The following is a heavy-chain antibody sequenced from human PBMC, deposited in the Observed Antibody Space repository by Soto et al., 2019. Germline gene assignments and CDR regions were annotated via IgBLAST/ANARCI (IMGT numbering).Heavy chain of an antibody. CDR1: GDSINSSHW. D-gene: IGHD3-3*02. CDR2: ISHSGNT. V-gene: IGHV4-4*02. Sequence: KPSETLSLTCVVSGDSINSSHWWNWVRQPPEKGLEWIGQISHSGNTSYNPSLTSRVTISVDKSKRHFSLKVTYLTAADTAVYYCAARHFWSRPWTDRRLDYWGQGTMVTVSS. J-gene: IGHJ4*02. CDR3: AARHFWSRPWTDRRLDY.